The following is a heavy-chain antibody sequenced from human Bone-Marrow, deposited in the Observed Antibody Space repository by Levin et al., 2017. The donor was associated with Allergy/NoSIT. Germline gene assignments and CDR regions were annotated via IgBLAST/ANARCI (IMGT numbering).Heavy chain of an antibody. CDR1: GGSIGSSDYY. CDR3: ARGGMFYHDSSGYPFDY. CDR2: IYYLGHT. V-gene: IGHV4-30-4*01. D-gene: IGHD3-22*01. Sequence: PSETLSLTCTVSGGSIGSSDYYWSWIRQTPGKGLEWIGCIYYLGHTYYNRSLKSRVTISMDTSQNQLSLKLRSVTAADTAVYYCARGGMFYHDSSGYPFDYWGQRTQVTVSS. J-gene: IGHJ4*02.